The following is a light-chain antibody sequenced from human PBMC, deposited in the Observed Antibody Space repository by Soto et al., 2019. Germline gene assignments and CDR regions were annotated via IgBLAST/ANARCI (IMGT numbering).Light chain of an antibody. CDR1: QDISNY. Sequence: DIPLTQSPSSLSASVGDRVTITCQASQDISNYLNWYQHKPGKAPKLLIYDASNLQTGVPSRFSGSASGTDFTFAISSLQHEDIATYYCQQSDNLPLTFGGGTKVQIK. CDR3: QQSDNLPLT. CDR2: DAS. V-gene: IGKV1-33*01. J-gene: IGKJ4*01.